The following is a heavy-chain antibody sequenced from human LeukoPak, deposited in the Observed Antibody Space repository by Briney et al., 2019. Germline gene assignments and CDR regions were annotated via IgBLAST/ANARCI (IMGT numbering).Heavy chain of an antibody. D-gene: IGHD2-15*01. CDR3: ARVDCSGGSCYSGY. Sequence: SETLSPTCAVSGYSISSGYYWGWIRQPPGKGLEWIGSIYHSGSTYYNPSLKSRVTISVDTSKNQFSLKLSSVTAADTAVYYCARVDCSGGSCYSGYWGQGTLVTVSS. CDR1: GYSISSGYY. CDR2: IYHSGST. J-gene: IGHJ4*02. V-gene: IGHV4-38-2*01.